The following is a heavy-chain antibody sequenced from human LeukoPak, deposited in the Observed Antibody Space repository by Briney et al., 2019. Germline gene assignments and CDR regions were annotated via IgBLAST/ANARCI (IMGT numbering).Heavy chain of an antibody. CDR3: ARAGRYSYGYPRYYYYGMDV. J-gene: IGHJ6*02. CDR2: IIPILGIA. D-gene: IGHD5-18*01. Sequence: ASVKVSCKASGGTFSSYAISWVRQAPGQGLEWMGRIIPILGIANYAQKFQGRVTITADKSTSTAYMELSSLRSEDTAVYYCARAGRYSYGYPRYYYYGMDVWGQGTTVTVSS. V-gene: IGHV1-69*04. CDR1: GGTFSSYA.